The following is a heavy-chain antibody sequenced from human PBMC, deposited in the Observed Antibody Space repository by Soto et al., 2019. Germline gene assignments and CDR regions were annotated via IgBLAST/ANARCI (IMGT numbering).Heavy chain of an antibody. CDR1: GFTFSSYA. CDR3: AREGSSWPDY. D-gene: IGHD6-13*01. Sequence: QVQLVESGGGVVQPGRSLRLSCAASGFTFSSYAMHWVRQAPGKGLEWVAVISYDGSNKYYADSVKGRFTISRDNSKNTLYLQMNSLRAEDTAVYYCAREGSSWPDYWGQGTLVTVSS. CDR2: ISYDGSNK. J-gene: IGHJ4*02. V-gene: IGHV3-30-3*01.